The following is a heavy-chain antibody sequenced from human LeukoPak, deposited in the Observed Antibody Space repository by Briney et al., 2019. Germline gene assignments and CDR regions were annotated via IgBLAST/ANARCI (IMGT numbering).Heavy chain of an antibody. CDR1: GSTFDDYA. CDR3: AKGDYGDYASSLDY. D-gene: IGHD4-17*01. CDR2: ISWNSGSI. J-gene: IGHJ4*02. Sequence: PGGSLRLSCAASGSTFDDYAMHWVRQAPGKGPEWVSGISWNSGSIGYADSVKGRFTISRDNAKNSLYLQMNSLRAEDTALYYCAKGDYGDYASSLDYWGQGTLVTVSS. V-gene: IGHV3-9*01.